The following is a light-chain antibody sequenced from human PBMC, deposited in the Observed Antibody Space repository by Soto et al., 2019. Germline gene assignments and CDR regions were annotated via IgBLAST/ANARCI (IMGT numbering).Light chain of an antibody. V-gene: IGKV3-11*01. CDR2: DAS. Sequence: EIVLTQSPATLSLSPGERATLSCRASQSVSSYLAWYQQKPGQAPRLLIYDASNRATGIYTRFSGSGSGTDFTLTISSLEPEDFAVYYCQQRSKGLTFGGGTKVEIK. J-gene: IGKJ4*01. CDR1: QSVSSY. CDR3: QQRSKGLT.